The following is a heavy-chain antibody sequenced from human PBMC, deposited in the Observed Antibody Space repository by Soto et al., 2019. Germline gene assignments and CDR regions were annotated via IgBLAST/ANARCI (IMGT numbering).Heavy chain of an antibody. D-gene: IGHD3-10*01. CDR3: AHGGVHPFHY. Sequence: PSETLSLTCTVSGGSISSYYLGWIRQPPGKGLEWIRYIYYSGSTNYNPSLKSRVTISVDTSKNQFSLKLSSVTAADTAVYYCAHGGVHPFHYWGQGTLVTVSS. V-gene: IGHV4-59*08. CDR2: IYYSGST. CDR1: GGSISSYY. J-gene: IGHJ4*02.